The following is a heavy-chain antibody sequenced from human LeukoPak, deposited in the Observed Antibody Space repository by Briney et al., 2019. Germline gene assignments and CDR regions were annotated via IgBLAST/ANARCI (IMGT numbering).Heavy chain of an antibody. CDR1: GFTFDDYA. J-gene: IGHJ4*02. CDR3: ARSRGYSYGYSADY. Sequence: GGSLRLSCAASGFTFDDYAMHWVRQAPGKGLEWVSGISWNSGSIGYADSVKGRFTISRDNAKNSLYLQMNSLRAEDTAVYYCARSRGYSYGYSADYWGQGTLVTVSS. CDR2: ISWNSGSI. V-gene: IGHV3-9*01. D-gene: IGHD5-18*01.